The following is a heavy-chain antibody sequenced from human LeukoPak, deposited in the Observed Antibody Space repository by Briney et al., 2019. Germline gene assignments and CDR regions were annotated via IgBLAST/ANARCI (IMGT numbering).Heavy chain of an antibody. V-gene: IGHV1-69*02. CDR2: IIPILGIA. J-gene: IGHJ4*02. D-gene: IGHD3-9*01. CDR1: GGTFSSYT. Sequence: SVKVSCKASGGTFSSYTISWVRQAPGQGLEWMGRIIPILGIANYAQKFQGRVTITADKSTSTAYMELSSLRSEDTAVYYCARGKSGMCYDILTGYYRGGFDYWGQGTLVTVSS. CDR3: ARGKSGMCYDILTGYYRGGFDY.